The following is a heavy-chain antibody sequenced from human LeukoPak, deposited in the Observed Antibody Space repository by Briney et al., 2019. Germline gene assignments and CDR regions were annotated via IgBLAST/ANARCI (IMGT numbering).Heavy chain of an antibody. V-gene: IGHV3-33*01. CDR2: IWYDGSNK. Sequence: GGSLRLSCAASGFTFSSYGMHWVRQAPGKGLEWVAVIWYDGSNKHYADSVKGRFTISRDNSKNTLYLQMNSLRAEDTAVYYCAGGSSADPWGQGTLVTVSS. CDR1: GFTFSSYG. D-gene: IGHD3-16*01. CDR3: AGGSSADP. J-gene: IGHJ5*02.